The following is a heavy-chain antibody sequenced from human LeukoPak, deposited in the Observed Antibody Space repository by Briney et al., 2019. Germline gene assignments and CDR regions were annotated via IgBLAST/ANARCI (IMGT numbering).Heavy chain of an antibody. V-gene: IGHV3-74*01. Sequence: PGGSLRLSCAASGFTLSSYWMHWVRQAPGKGVVWVSRISSDGTITNYADSVKGRFTISRDNAKNTLYLQMNSLRVEDTAVYYCARFSPPPTWGQGTLVTVSS. CDR3: ARFSPPPT. CDR2: ISSDGTIT. CDR1: GFTLSSYW. J-gene: IGHJ4*02.